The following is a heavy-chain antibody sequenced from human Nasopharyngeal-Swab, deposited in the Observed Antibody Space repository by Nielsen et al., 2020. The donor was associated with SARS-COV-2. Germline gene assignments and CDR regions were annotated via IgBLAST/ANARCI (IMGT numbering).Heavy chain of an antibody. CDR2: ISYDGDNR. J-gene: IGHJ6*02. V-gene: IGHV3-30-3*01. CDR3: AKDMGCYYGMDV. D-gene: IGHD3-10*01. CDR1: GFTFSHFA. Sequence: GESLKISCAASGFTFSHFAMHWLRQSRGGGLEWMAVISYDGDNRYYADSVKGRFTISRDNAKNSLYLQMNSLRAEDTALYYCAKDMGCYYGMDVWGQGTTVTVSS.